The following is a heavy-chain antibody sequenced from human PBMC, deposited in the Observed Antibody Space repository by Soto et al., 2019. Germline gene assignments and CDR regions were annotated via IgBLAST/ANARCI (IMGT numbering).Heavy chain of an antibody. D-gene: IGHD3-3*01. CDR3: ATRRTDFWSGYSDYGMDV. CDR2: VFPGDSRI. V-gene: IGHV5-51*01. Sequence: PGESLKISCQTSGYTFNTYWIGWVLQMPWTRLEWMGTVFPGDSRIRYSPSFQGQVTISADKSITTAYLQWSSLKASDTAMYYCATRRTDFWSGYSDYGMDVWGQGTTVTVSS. J-gene: IGHJ6*02. CDR1: GYTFNTYW.